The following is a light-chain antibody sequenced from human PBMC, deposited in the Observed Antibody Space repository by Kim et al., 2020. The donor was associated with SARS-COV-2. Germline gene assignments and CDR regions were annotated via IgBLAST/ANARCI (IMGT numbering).Light chain of an antibody. J-gene: IGLJ2*01. CDR2: EVS. Sequence: GQSVTISCSGTSSDIRIYNYVSWYQQHPGKTPKLLIYEVSKRPSGVPDRFSGSKSANTASLTISGLQADDEADYYCSSFAAGNTLLFGGGTQLTVL. V-gene: IGLV2-8*01. CDR1: SSDIRIYNY. CDR3: SSFAAGNTLL.